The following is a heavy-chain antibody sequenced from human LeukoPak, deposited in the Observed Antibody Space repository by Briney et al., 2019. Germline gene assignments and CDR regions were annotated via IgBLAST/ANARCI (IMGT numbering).Heavy chain of an antibody. J-gene: IGHJ4*02. D-gene: IGHD6-13*01. CDR2: ISYDGSNK. V-gene: IGHV3-30*18. CDR1: GLTFSSYD. Sequence: GRSLSLSCAASGLTFSSYDMHWVRQAPGKGLEWVAVISYDGSNKYYADSVKGRFTISRDNSKNTLYLQMNSLRAEDTAVYYCAKGYSSSWYYFDYWGQGTLVTVSS. CDR3: AKGYSSSWYYFDY.